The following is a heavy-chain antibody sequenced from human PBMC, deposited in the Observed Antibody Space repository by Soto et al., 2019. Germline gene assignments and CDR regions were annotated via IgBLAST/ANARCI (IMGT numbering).Heavy chain of an antibody. J-gene: IGHJ4*02. CDR2: ISYDGGNK. D-gene: IGHD3-10*01. CDR1: GFIFSSYG. Sequence: QVQLVESGGGVVQPGRSLRLSCAASGFIFSSYGMHWVRQAPGKGLEWVAVISYDGGNKYYADSVKGRFTISRDNSKNTLYLQMNSLRAEDTAVYYCAKDGVLLWFGEGSRIFDYWGQGTLVTVSS. CDR3: AKDGVLLWFGEGSRIFDY. V-gene: IGHV3-30*18.